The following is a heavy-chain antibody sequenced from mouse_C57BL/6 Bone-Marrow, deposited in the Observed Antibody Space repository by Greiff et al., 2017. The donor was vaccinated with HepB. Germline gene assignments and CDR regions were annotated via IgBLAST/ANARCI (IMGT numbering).Heavy chain of an antibody. CDR1: GFTFSDYG. J-gene: IGHJ1*03. Sequence: EVMLVESGGGLVKPGGSLKLSCAASGFTFSDYGMHWVRQAPEKGLEWVAYISSGSSTIYYADTVKGRFTISRDNAKNTLFLQMTSLRSEDTAMYYCARTYDGYYGVWGTGTTVTVSS. D-gene: IGHD2-3*01. V-gene: IGHV5-17*01. CDR2: ISSGSSTI. CDR3: ARTYDGYYGV.